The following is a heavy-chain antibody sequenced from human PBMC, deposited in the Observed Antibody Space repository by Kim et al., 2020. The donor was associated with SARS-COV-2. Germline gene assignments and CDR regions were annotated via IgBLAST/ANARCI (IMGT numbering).Heavy chain of an antibody. J-gene: IGHJ6*02. CDR2: IWYDGSNK. Sequence: GGSLRLSCAASGFTFSSYGMHWVRQAPGKGLEWVAVIWYDGSNKYYADSVKGRFTISRDNSKNTLYLQMNSLRAEDTAVYYCARALIVVVTAIPDYYYGMDVWGQGTTVTVSS. V-gene: IGHV3-33*01. CDR3: ARALIVVVTAIPDYYYGMDV. D-gene: IGHD2-21*02. CDR1: GFTFSSYG.